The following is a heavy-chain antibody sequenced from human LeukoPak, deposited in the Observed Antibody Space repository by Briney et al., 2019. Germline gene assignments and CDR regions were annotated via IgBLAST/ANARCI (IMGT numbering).Heavy chain of an antibody. CDR1: GYTFTSYA. V-gene: IGHV1-3*01. CDR2: INAGNGNT. Sequence: WASVKVSCKASGYTFTSYAMHWVRQAPGQRLEWMGWINAGNGNTKYSQKFQGRVTITRDTSASTAYMELSSLRSEGTAVYYCARAPWIRRTPTNCWFDPWGQGTLVTVSS. CDR3: ARAPWIRRTPTNCWFDP. D-gene: IGHD5-18*01. J-gene: IGHJ5*02.